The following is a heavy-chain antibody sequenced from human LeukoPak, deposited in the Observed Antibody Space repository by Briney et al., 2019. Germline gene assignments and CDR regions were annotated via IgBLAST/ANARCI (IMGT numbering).Heavy chain of an antibody. CDR2: INSDGSSI. D-gene: IGHD6-19*01. CDR1: GFTFSNYW. CDR3: ARGWPYSSGCNDY. V-gene: IGHV3-74*01. J-gene: IGHJ4*02. Sequence: PGGSLRLSCAASGFTFSNYWMHWVRQAPGKGLMWVSRINSDGSSITYADSVKGRFTISRDNAKNPLHLQMNSLRIEDTAVYYCARGWPYSSGCNDYWGQGALVTVSS.